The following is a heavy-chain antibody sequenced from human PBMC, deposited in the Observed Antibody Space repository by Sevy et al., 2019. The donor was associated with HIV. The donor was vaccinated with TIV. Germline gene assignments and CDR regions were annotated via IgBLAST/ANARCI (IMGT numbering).Heavy chain of an antibody. Sequence: SDTLSLTCDVSGFSISNNFYWGWIRQPPGKGLEWIGSIYHSGTTYYSPSLNSRVTMSVDMSNNQFALRLTSVTAADTAVYYCARARRPETNYFCMDVWGKGTTVTVSS. J-gene: IGHJ6*03. D-gene: IGHD3-3*01. CDR2: IYHSGTT. V-gene: IGHV4-38-2*01. CDR1: GFSISNNFY. CDR3: ARARRPETNYFCMDV.